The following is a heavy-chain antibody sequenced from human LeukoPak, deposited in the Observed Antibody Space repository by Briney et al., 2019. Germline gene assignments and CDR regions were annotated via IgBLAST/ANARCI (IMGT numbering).Heavy chain of an antibody. J-gene: IGHJ5*02. CDR3: ARGRRIRYFEFDP. V-gene: IGHV4-34*01. CDR2: INHSGST. CDR1: GGSFSGYY. D-gene: IGHD3-9*01. Sequence: SETLSLTCAVYGGSFSGYYWSWTRQPPGKGLEWIGEINHSGSTNYNPSLKSRVTISVDTSKNQFSLKLSSVTAADTAVYYCARGRRIRYFEFDPWGRGTLVTVSS.